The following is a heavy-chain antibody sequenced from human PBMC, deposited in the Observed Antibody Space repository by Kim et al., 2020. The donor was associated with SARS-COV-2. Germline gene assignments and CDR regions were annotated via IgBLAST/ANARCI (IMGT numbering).Heavy chain of an antibody. D-gene: IGHD5-18*01. CDR2: IYYSGTT. CDR3: ARHRYSYGRSGMHV. Sequence: SETLSLTCTVSGDSLSGSNHYWGWVRQPPGMGLEWIGCIYYSGTTYYNPSLKSRVTISVDTSRNQVSLKLSTVTAADTAVYYCARHRYSYGRSGMHVWGPGTPVTVSS. J-gene: IGHJ6*02. V-gene: IGHV4-39*01. CDR1: GDSLSGSNHY.